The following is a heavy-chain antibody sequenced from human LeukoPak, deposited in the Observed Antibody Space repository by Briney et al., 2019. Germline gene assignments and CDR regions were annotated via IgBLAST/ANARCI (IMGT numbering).Heavy chain of an antibody. CDR1: GYTFTSYG. CDR3: ARASMIGSSGAFDI. Sequence: GASVKVSCKASGYTFTSYGISWVRQAPGQGLEWMGWISAYNGNTNYAQKLQGRVTMTTDTSTSTAYMELRGLRSDDTAVYYCARASMIGSSGAFDIWGQGTMVTVSS. J-gene: IGHJ3*02. V-gene: IGHV1-18*01. D-gene: IGHD3-22*01. CDR2: ISAYNGNT.